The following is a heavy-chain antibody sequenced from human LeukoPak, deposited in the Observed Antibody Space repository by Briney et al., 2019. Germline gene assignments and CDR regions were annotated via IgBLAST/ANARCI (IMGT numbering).Heavy chain of an antibody. Sequence: SETLSLTCTVSGGSISSSSYYWGWIRQPPGKGLEWIGSIYYSGSTYYNPSLKSRVTISVDTSKNQFSLKLSSVTAADTAVYYCARLHAAADYNRDYYYYYMDVWGKGTTVTISS. D-gene: IGHD6-13*01. CDR1: GGSISSSSYY. J-gene: IGHJ6*03. V-gene: IGHV4-39*01. CDR2: IYYSGST. CDR3: ARLHAAADYNRDYYYYYMDV.